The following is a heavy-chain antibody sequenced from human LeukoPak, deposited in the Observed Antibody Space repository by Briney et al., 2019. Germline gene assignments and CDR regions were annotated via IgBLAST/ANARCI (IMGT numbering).Heavy chain of an antibody. D-gene: IGHD1-7*01. CDR1: GYTFTGYY. Sequence: ASVKVSCKASGYTFTGYYMHWVRQAPGQGLEWMGWINPNSGGTNYAQKFQGRVTMTRDTSISTAYMELNSLRSDDTAVYYCATSRMELGAFDIWGQGTMVTVSS. V-gene: IGHV1-2*02. J-gene: IGHJ3*02. CDR3: ATSRMELGAFDI. CDR2: INPNSGGT.